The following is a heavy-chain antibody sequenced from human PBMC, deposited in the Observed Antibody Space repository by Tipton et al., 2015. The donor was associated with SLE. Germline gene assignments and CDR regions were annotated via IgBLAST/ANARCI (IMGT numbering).Heavy chain of an antibody. CDR3: ARGGSYYDSSGSDY. D-gene: IGHD3-22*01. CDR1: GGSISSYY. J-gene: IGHJ4*02. Sequence: TLSLTCTVSGGSISSYYWSWIRQPPGKGLEWIGEISHSGSTNYNPSLKSRVTISVDTSKNQFSLKLSSVTAADTAVYYCARGGSYYDSSGSDYWGQGTLVTVSS. V-gene: IGHV4-34*01. CDR2: ISHSGST.